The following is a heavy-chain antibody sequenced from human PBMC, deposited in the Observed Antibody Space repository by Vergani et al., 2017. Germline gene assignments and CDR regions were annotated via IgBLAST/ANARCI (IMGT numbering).Heavy chain of an antibody. Sequence: QVQLQESGPGLVKPSQTLSLTCTVSGGSFSTGGQSWTWLRQSAGKGLEWIGRIYTSGATNYNPSLRSRAIMSVDTTKNQFSLKLKSVTAADTAVYYCASDTHSGQRADRWGQGILVTVTS. CDR2: IYTSGAT. CDR3: ASDTHSGQRADR. CDR1: GGSFSTGGQS. D-gene: IGHD6-19*01. J-gene: IGHJ5*02. V-gene: IGHV4-61*02.